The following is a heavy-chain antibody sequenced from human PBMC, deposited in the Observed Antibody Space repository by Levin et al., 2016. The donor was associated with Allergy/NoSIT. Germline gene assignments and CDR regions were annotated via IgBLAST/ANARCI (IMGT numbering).Heavy chain of an antibody. CDR3: AKDHLTMLGGLVNDYFDY. D-gene: IGHD4/OR15-4a*01. CDR1: GFTFKKYG. CDR2: ISFDGSNK. V-gene: IGHV3-30*18. J-gene: IGHJ4*02. Sequence: GESLKISCEASGFTFKKYGMYWVRQAPGKGLEWVAVISFDGSNKYYADSVKGRFTISRDNSKNTLYLEMNSLRAEDTAVYYCAKDHLTMLGGLVNDYFDYWGQGTLVSVSS.